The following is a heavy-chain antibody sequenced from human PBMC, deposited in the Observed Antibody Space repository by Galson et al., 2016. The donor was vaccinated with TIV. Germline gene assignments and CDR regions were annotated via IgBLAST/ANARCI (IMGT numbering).Heavy chain of an antibody. Sequence: SLRLSCAASGFTFSSYVTTWVRQAPGKGLEWVSSISGSGISTYYAESVKGRFTISRDNSKNTLFLQMNSLRVEDTAVYYCAKDYVRVIPGTGTFDIWGQGIMVTVSS. CDR3: AKDYVRVIPGTGTFDI. V-gene: IGHV3-23*01. CDR1: GFTFSSYV. CDR2: ISGSGIST. D-gene: IGHD3-10*02. J-gene: IGHJ3*02.